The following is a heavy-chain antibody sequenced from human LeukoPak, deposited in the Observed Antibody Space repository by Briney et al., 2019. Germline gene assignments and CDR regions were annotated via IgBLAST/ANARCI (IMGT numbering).Heavy chain of an antibody. CDR2: ISGSGGST. CDR3: AKVGYYDFWSGYHTNYYFDY. Sequence: GGSLRLSCAASGFTFSSYAMRWVRQAPGKGLEWVSAISGSGGSTYYADSVKGRFTISRDNSKNTLYLQMNSLRAEDTAVYYCAKVGYYDFWSGYHTNYYFDYWGQGTLVTVSS. V-gene: IGHV3-23*01. J-gene: IGHJ4*02. D-gene: IGHD3-3*01. CDR1: GFTFSSYA.